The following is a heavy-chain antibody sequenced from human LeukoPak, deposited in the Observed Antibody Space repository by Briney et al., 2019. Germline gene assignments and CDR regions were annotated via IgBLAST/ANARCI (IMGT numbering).Heavy chain of an antibody. CDR2: INPNSGDT. V-gene: IGHV1-2*02. D-gene: IGHD3-22*01. J-gene: IGHJ3*02. Sequence: ASVKVSCKASGYSFTGYYMHWVRQAPGQGLEWMGWINPNSGDTNYAQKLQGRVTMTRDTSISTASMELNRLRSDDTAVYYCAISKDYYDSSGYYSHAFDIWGQGTMVTVST. CDR1: GYSFTGYY. CDR3: AISKDYYDSSGYYSHAFDI.